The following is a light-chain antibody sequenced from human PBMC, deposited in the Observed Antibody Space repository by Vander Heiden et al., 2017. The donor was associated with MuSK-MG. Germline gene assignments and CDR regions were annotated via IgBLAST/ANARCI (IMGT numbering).Light chain of an antibody. CDR2: AAS. Sequence: DIQMTQSPSSLSASVGDRVTITCRASQSISSYLNWYQQKPGQAPKLLIYAASSLQSGVPSRFSGSGSGTDFTLTISSLQPEDFATYYCQQSYSTPSITFGQGTRLEI. V-gene: IGKV1-39*01. CDR3: QQSYSTPSIT. J-gene: IGKJ5*01. CDR1: QSISSY.